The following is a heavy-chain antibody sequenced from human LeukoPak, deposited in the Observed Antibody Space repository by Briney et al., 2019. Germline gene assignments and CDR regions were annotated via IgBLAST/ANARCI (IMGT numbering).Heavy chain of an antibody. Sequence: PGGSLRLSCAASGFTFSIYAMSWVRQAPGKGLEWVSAISGSRGSTYYADSVKGRFTISRDNSKNTLYLQMNSLRAEDTAVYYCARGGSYLSAFDIWGQGTMVTVSS. CDR2: ISGSRGST. D-gene: IGHD1-26*01. CDR3: ARGGSYLSAFDI. CDR1: GFTFSIYA. J-gene: IGHJ3*02. V-gene: IGHV3-23*01.